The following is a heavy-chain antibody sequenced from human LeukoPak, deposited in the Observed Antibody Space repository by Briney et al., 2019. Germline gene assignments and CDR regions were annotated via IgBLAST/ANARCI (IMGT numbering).Heavy chain of an antibody. Sequence: PGGSLRLSCAASGFTFSSYAMHWVRQAPGKGLEWVAVISYDGSNKYYADSVKGRFTISRDNSKNTLYLQMNSLRAEDTAWYYFARDPPYSSGWYFDYWGQGTLVTVSS. CDR1: GFTFSSYA. V-gene: IGHV3-30-3*01. D-gene: IGHD6-19*01. J-gene: IGHJ4*02. CDR2: ISYDGSNK. CDR3: ARDPPYSSGWYFDY.